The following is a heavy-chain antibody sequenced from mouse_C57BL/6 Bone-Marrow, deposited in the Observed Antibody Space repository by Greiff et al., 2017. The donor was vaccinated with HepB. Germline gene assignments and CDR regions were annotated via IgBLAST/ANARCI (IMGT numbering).Heavy chain of an antibody. Sequence: DVKLQESGPGLVKPSQSLSLTCSVTGYSITSGYYWNWIRQFPGNKLEWMGYISYDGSNNYNPSLKNRISITRDTSKNQFFLKLNSVTTEDTATYYCAREQYLDYWGQGTSVTVSS. CDR1: GYSITSGYY. CDR2: ISYDGSN. J-gene: IGHJ4*01. D-gene: IGHD5-1*01. V-gene: IGHV3-6*01. CDR3: AREQYLDY.